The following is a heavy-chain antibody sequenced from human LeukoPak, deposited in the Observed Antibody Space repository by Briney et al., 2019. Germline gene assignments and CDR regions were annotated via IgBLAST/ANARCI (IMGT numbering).Heavy chain of an antibody. V-gene: IGHV4-39*02. J-gene: IGHJ4*02. Sequence: PSETLSLTCTVSGDSISNHNYFWGWIRQPPGKGLEWIGSIHYIGSTYFNLSLKSRVTVSVDTSKNHFSLKLSSVTAADTGVYYCATSVYSSGWHPFFDYWGQGAPFIVSS. CDR1: GDSISNHNYF. D-gene: IGHD6-19*01. CDR3: ATSVYSSGWHPFFDY. CDR2: IHYIGST.